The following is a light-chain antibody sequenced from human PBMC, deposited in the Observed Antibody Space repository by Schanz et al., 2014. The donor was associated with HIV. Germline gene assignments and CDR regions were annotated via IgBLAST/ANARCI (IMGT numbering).Light chain of an antibody. Sequence: QSVLTQPPSASGTPGQRVTISCSGSSSDIGTNTVNWYQQLPGTAPKLLIYSNDQRPSGVPARFSGSKSGTSASLAISGLQSADEADYYCCSYAGSYTLVLLGGGTKLTVL. J-gene: IGLJ2*01. V-gene: IGLV1-44*01. CDR2: SND. CDR3: CSYAGSYTLVL. CDR1: SSDIGTNT.